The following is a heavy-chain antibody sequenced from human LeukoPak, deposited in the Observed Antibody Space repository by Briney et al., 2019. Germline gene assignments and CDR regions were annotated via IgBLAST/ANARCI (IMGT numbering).Heavy chain of an antibody. Sequence: SETLSLTCTVSDGSISSSSYYWGWIRQPPGKGLEWIGSISYSGNTYYNPSLKSRVTISVDTSKNQFSLKLSSVTAADTAVYYCAREYSSASDYWGQGTLVTVSS. CDR2: ISYSGNT. V-gene: IGHV4-39*02. CDR3: AREYSSASDY. CDR1: DGSISSSSYY. D-gene: IGHD6-19*01. J-gene: IGHJ4*02.